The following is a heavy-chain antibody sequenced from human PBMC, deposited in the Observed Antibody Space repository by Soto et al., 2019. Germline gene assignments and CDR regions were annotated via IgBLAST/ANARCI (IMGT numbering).Heavy chain of an antibody. D-gene: IGHD6-13*01. V-gene: IGHV2-5*02. Sequence: QITLKESGPTLVKPTQTLTLTCTFSGFSLSTNGVGVGWIRQPPRKALEWLAVIYWDDDKGYSPSLKSRLSITKDTSKNQVVLTMTSMDPVDTATYYCAHRTIKAYSSSWYVWGQGTLVTVSS. CDR2: IYWDDDK. CDR3: AHRTIKAYSSSWYV. J-gene: IGHJ4*02. CDR1: GFSLSTNGVG.